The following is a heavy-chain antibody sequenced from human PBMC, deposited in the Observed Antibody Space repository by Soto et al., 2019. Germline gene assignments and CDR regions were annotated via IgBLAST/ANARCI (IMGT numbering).Heavy chain of an antibody. CDR1: GGSISSGGYY. CDR3: ARASPQDYDFWSGYSGYYYYMDV. D-gene: IGHD3-3*01. V-gene: IGHV4-31*03. J-gene: IGHJ6*03. Sequence: PSETLSLTCTVSGGSISSGGYYWSWIRQHPGKGLEWIGYIYYSGSTYYNPSLKSRVTISVDTSKNQFSLKLSSVTAADTAVYYCARASPQDYDFWSGYSGYYYYMDVWGKGTTVTVSS. CDR2: IYYSGST.